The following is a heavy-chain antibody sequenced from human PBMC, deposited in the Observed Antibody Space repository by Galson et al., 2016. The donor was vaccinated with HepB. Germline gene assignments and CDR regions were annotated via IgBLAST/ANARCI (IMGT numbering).Heavy chain of an antibody. Sequence: SLRLSCAASEFIFTSYAMSWVRQAPGKGLEWVSSINNSGGRTHYADSVKGRFTISRDNSKNTLFLQMNSLRAEDTALYYCAKDRWTGQLLPHGFDYWGQGTLVTVSS. J-gene: IGHJ4*02. CDR2: INNSGGRT. D-gene: IGHD6-6*01. CDR3: AKDRWTGQLLPHGFDY. CDR1: EFIFTSYA. V-gene: IGHV3-23*01.